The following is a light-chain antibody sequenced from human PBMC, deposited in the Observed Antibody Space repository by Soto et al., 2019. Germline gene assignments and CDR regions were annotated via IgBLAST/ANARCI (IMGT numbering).Light chain of an antibody. J-gene: IGKJ4*01. CDR1: QSISTL. V-gene: IGKV1-5*01. Sequence: DIEMTQSPSTLSASVGDRVTITCRASQSISTLLAWYQQKPGKSPKLLIYDASRLELGVPARFSGRGSGTEFTLTISSLQPDDFATYFCQQYDSYVGTFGGGTKVEIK. CDR3: QQYDSYVGT. CDR2: DAS.